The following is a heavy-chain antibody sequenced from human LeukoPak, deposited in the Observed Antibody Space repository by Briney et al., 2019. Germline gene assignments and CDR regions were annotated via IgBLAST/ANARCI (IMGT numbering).Heavy chain of an antibody. V-gene: IGHV4-59*01. CDR3: ARWGEEQLVPRYYFDY. CDR1: GDSISSYY. Sequence: SETLSLTCTVSGDSISSYYWSWIRQPPGKGLEWIGYIYYSGSTNYNPSLKSRVTISVDTSKNQFSLKLSSVTAADTAVYYYARWGEEQLVPRYYFDYWGQGTLVTVSS. CDR2: IYYSGST. D-gene: IGHD6-6*01. J-gene: IGHJ4*02.